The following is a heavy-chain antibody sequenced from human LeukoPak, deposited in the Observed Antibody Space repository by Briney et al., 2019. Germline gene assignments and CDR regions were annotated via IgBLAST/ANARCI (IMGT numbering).Heavy chain of an antibody. Sequence: SETLSLTCAVYGGSFSGYYWSWIRQPPGKGLEWIGEINHSGSTNYNPSLKSRVTISVDTSKNQFSLKLSSVTAADTAVYYCARAEGGSYEYWFDPWGQGTLVTVSS. CDR1: GGSFSGYY. D-gene: IGHD1-26*01. CDR3: ARAEGGSYEYWFDP. V-gene: IGHV4-34*01. J-gene: IGHJ5*02. CDR2: INHSGST.